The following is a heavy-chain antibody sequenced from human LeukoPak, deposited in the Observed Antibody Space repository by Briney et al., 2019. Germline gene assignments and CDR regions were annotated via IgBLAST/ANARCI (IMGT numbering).Heavy chain of an antibody. D-gene: IGHD2-21*02. CDR1: GFTFSSYG. V-gene: IGHV3-33*01. J-gene: IGHJ4*02. Sequence: GGSLRLSCAASGFTFSSYGMRWVRQAPGKGLEWVAVVWYDGSKEYYADSMKGRFASSRDDSKNTLYLQMNSLRGEDTAVYYCARASPGVTMDYWGQGTLVTVSS. CDR2: VWYDGSKE. CDR3: ARASPGVTMDY.